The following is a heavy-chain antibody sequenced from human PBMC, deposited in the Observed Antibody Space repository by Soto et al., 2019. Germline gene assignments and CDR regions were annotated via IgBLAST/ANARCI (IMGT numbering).Heavy chain of an antibody. CDR1: GGSISSFY. Sequence: QVQLQESGPGLVKPSETLSLTCTVSGGSISSFYWSWIRQPAGKGLEWIGRLYSGGRNNYNPSLKGRVTMSVDTSKNQFSLRLSSVTAADTAMYYWARGSSRWDYWGQGTLVTVSS. CDR2: LYSGGRN. V-gene: IGHV4-4*07. CDR3: ARGSSRWDY. J-gene: IGHJ4*02. D-gene: IGHD6-13*01.